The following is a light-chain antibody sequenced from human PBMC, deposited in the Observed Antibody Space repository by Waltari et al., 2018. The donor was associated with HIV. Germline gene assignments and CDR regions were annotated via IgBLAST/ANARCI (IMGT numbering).Light chain of an antibody. Sequence: EIVLTQSPGTLSLSPGELATLSCRASQSVSSSYVAWYQQNPGQAPRLLIYGASSRATGIPDRFSGSGSGTDFTLTISRLEPEDFAVYYCQQYGSSPPMYTFGQGTKLEIK. CDR3: QQYGSSPPMYT. CDR2: GAS. V-gene: IGKV3-20*01. J-gene: IGKJ2*01. CDR1: QSVSSSY.